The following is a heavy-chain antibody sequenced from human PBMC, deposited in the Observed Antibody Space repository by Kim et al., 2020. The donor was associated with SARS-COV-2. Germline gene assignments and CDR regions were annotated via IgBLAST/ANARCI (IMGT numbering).Heavy chain of an antibody. J-gene: IGHJ4*02. CDR3: ARTLGVDTAMVPGYYFDY. V-gene: IGHV5-10-1*01. Sequence: GESLKISCKGSGYSFTSYWISWVRQMPGKGLEWMGRIDPSDSYTNYSPSFQGHVTISADKSISTAYLQWSSLKASDTAMYYCARTLGVDTAMVPGYYFDYWGQGTLVTVSS. CDR2: IDPSDSYT. CDR1: GYSFTSYW. D-gene: IGHD5-18*01.